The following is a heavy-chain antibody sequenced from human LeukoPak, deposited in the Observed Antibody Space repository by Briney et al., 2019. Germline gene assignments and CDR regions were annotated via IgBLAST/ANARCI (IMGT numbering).Heavy chain of an antibody. CDR3: ARVRGRPGFCSSTSCSEHDY. J-gene: IGHJ4*02. CDR2: ISYDGSSK. V-gene: IGHV3-30-3*01. Sequence: GGSLRLSCAASGFTFSSYAMHWVRQAPGKGLEWVAVISYDGSSKYYADSVKGRFTISRDNSKNTLYLQMNSLRAEDTAVYYCARVRGRPGFCSSTSCSEHDYWGQGTLVTVSS. D-gene: IGHD2-2*03. CDR1: GFTFSSYA.